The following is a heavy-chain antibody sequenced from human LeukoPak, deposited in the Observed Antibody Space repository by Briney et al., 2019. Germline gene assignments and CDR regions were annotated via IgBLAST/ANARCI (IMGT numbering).Heavy chain of an antibody. CDR1: GGSISSYY. J-gene: IGHJ2*01. CDR3: ARETRSSLGACSSASCPTYFDV. CDR2: MYTSGST. V-gene: IGHV4-4*07. D-gene: IGHD2-2*01. Sequence: PSETLFLTCTVSGGSISSYYWTWIRQPAGKGLEWIGRMYTSGSTNYNPSLKSRVSISVDKSKNQFSLKLSSVTAADTAVYYCARETRSSLGACSSASCPTYFDVWGRGTLVTVSS.